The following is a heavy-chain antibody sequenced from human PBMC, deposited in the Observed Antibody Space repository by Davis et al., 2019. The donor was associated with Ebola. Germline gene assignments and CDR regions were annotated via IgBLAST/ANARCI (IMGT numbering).Heavy chain of an antibody. D-gene: IGHD2-21*02. CDR2: ISISSSYI. Sequence: GGSLRLSCAASGFPFSSYRMNWVRQAPGKGLEWVSSISISSSYIYYADPVKGRFTISRDNAKNSLYLQMNSLGDEDTEVYYGANVGHIVVVTGRYYWFDPWGQGTLVTVSS. V-gene: IGHV3-21*01. CDR3: ANVGHIVVVTGRYYWFDP. J-gene: IGHJ5*02. CDR1: GFPFSSYR.